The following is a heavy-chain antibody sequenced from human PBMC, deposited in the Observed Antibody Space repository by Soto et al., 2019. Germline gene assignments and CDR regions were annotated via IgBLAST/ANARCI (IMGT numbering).Heavy chain of an antibody. J-gene: IGHJ3*02. Sequence: GESLKISCKGSGYSFTSYWIGWVRQMPGKGLEWMGIIYPGDSDTRYSPSFQGQVTISADKSISTVYLQWSSLKASDTAMYYCARPPLGYYDSNGYYQDAFDIWGQGTMLTVSS. CDR1: GYSFTSYW. CDR3: ARPPLGYYDSNGYYQDAFDI. D-gene: IGHD3-22*01. V-gene: IGHV5-51*01. CDR2: IYPGDSDT.